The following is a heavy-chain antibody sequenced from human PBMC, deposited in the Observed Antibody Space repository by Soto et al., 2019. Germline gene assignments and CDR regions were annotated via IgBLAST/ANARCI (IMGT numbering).Heavy chain of an antibody. Sequence: EVQLVESGGGLVQPGGSLRLSCAASGFTVSSNYMSWVRQAPGKGLEWVSVIYSGGSTYYADSVKSRFTISRDNSNNTLYLQMNSLRAEDTAVYYCARDGIDYYYSYMDVWGKGTTVTVSS. D-gene: IGHD1-20*01. CDR2: IYSGGST. CDR1: GFTVSSNY. J-gene: IGHJ6*03. CDR3: ARDGIDYYYSYMDV. V-gene: IGHV3-66*01.